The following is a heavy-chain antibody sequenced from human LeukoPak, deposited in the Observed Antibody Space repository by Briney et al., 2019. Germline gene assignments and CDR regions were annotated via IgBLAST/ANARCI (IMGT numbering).Heavy chain of an antibody. V-gene: IGHV3-30*02. CDR1: GFTFGSYD. CDR2: IRHDGSDK. Sequence: PGGSLRLSCAASGFTFGSYDMHWVRQSPGKGLEWVAFIRHDGSDKNYADSVKGRFTIPRDNAYNTLYLQMNSLRPEDTALYHCAKGGFYYSSYMDVWGKGTTVIVSS. CDR3: AKGGFYYSSYMDV. J-gene: IGHJ6*03. D-gene: IGHD3-10*01.